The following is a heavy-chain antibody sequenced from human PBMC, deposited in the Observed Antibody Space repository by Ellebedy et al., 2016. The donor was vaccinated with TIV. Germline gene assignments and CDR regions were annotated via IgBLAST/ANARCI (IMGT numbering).Heavy chain of an antibody. Sequence: SETLFLTXAVSGGSISTSNWWSWVRQPPGKGLEWIGEIYHTGSTNYNPSLRSRVTISVDKSKHQFSLKLSSVTAADTAVYYCARGEDTLVPHYWGQGTLVTVSS. CDR1: GGSISTSNW. V-gene: IGHV4-4*02. D-gene: IGHD3-10*01. CDR3: ARGEDTLVPHY. CDR2: IYHTGST. J-gene: IGHJ4*02.